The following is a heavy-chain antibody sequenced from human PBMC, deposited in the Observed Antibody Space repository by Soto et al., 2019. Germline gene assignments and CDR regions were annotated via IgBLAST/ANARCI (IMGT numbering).Heavy chain of an antibody. J-gene: IGHJ4*02. V-gene: IGHV1-18*04. Sequence: GASVKVSCKASGYIFTNYIINWVRQAPGQGLEWMGWISPYNANTNYAQNLQDRVTMTTDTSTTTAYLEVRSLRSDDTAVYYCARDMDGGSYYPFDYWGQGTLVTGSS. CDR1: GYIFTNYI. CDR3: ARDMDGGSYYPFDY. D-gene: IGHD1-26*01. CDR2: ISPYNANT.